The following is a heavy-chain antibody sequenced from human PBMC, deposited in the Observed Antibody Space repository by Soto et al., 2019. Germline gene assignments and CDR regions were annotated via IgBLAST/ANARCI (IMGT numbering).Heavy chain of an antibody. D-gene: IGHD2-15*01. CDR3: AKGYRYCSGGSCYSGALDY. CDR1: GFTFSSYA. J-gene: IGHJ4*02. CDR2: ISGSGGST. V-gene: IGHV3-23*01. Sequence: GSLRLSCAASGFTFSSYAMSWVRQAPGKGLEWVSAISGSGGSTYYADSVKGRFTISRDNSKNTLYLQMNSLRAEDTAVYYCAKGYRYCSGGSCYSGALDYWGQGTLVTVSS.